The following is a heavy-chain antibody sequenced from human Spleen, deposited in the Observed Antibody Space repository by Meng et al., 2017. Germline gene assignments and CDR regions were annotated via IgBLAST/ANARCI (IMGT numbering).Heavy chain of an antibody. J-gene: IGHJ4*01. CDR3: ARAGYCSGGSCYSGDY. CDR1: GFTFSSYG. CDR2: IWYDGSNK. Sequence: GESLKISCAASGFTFSSYGMHWVRQAPGKGLEWVAVIWYDGSNKYYADSVKGRFTITRDNSKNTLYLQMNSLRAEDTAVYYCARAGYCSGGSCYSGDYWGQGTLVTVSS. D-gene: IGHD2-15*01. V-gene: IGHV3-33*01.